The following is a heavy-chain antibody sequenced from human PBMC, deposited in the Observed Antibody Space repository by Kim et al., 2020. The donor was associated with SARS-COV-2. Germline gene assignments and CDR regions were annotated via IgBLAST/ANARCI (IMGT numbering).Heavy chain of an antibody. CDR1: GGSFSGYY. CDR2: INHSGST. CDR3: ARALRYCSGGSCYLGGWFDP. D-gene: IGHD2-15*01. J-gene: IGHJ5*02. V-gene: IGHV4-34*01. Sequence: SETLSLTCAVYGGSFSGYYWSWIRQPPGKGLEWIGEINHSGSTNYNPSLKSRVTISVDTSKNQFSLKLSSVTAADTAVYYCARALRYCSGGSCYLGGWFDPWGQGTLVTVSS.